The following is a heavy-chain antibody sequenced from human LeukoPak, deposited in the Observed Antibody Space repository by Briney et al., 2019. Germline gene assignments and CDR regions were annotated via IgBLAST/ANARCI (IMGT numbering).Heavy chain of an antibody. CDR1: GGSISSYC. CDR2: IYYSGST. CDR3: ARAPTFDY. J-gene: IGHJ4*02. V-gene: IGHV4-59*01. Sequence: PSETLSLTCTVSGGSISSYCWSWIRQPPGKGLEWIGYIYYSGSTNYNPSLKSRVTISVDTSKNQFSLKLSSVTAADTAVYYCARAPTFDYWGQGTLVTVSS.